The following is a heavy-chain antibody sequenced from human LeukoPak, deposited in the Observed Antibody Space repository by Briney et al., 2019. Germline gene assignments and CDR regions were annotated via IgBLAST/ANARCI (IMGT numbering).Heavy chain of an antibody. J-gene: IGHJ3*02. V-gene: IGHV3-49*03. CDR2: IRSILYGETT. CDR1: GFSFGDYP. Sequence: GGSLRLSCTASGFSFGDYPMSWFRQAPGQGPEFEGHIRSILYGETTEYAASVKGRFSISKDDSRTIAYLQMDSLRTDDTAFYYCSRAIRQSGDAFDIWGQGTLVTVSS. D-gene: IGHD3-10*01. CDR3: SRAIRQSGDAFDI.